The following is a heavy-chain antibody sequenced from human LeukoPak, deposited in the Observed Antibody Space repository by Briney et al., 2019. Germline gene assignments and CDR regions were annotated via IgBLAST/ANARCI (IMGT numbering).Heavy chain of an antibody. CDR2: ISSSSSYI. V-gene: IGHV3-21*01. J-gene: IGHJ4*02. Sequence: AGGSLRLSCAASGFTLSSYSMNWVRQAPGKGLEWVSSISSSSSYIYYADSVKGRFTISRDNAKNSLYLQMNSLRAEDTAVYYCARDQDYGDFDSDYWGQGTLVTVSS. CDR1: GFTLSSYS. D-gene: IGHD4-17*01. CDR3: ARDQDYGDFDSDY.